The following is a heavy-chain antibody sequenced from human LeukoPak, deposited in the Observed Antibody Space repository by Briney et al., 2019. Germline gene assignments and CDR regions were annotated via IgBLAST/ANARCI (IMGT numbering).Heavy chain of an antibody. Sequence: GRSLRLSCAASGFTFSSYGMHWVRQAPGKRLEWVAVISYDGSNKYYADSVKGRFTISRDNSKNTLYLQMNSLRAEDTAVYYCAKDLVRDCSGGSCYGIDYWGQGTLVTVSS. CDR1: GFTFSSYG. V-gene: IGHV3-30*18. CDR3: AKDLVRDCSGGSCYGIDY. CDR2: ISYDGSNK. J-gene: IGHJ4*02. D-gene: IGHD2-15*01.